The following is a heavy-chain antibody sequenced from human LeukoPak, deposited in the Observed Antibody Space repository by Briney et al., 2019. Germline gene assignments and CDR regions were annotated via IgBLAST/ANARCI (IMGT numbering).Heavy chain of an antibody. CDR3: ARGCTYCSGGSCYGNWFDP. J-gene: IGHJ5*02. V-gene: IGHV1-8*01. D-gene: IGHD2-15*01. CDR2: MNPNSGNT. Sequence: ASVKVSCKASGYTFTSYDINWARQATGQGLEWMGWMNPNSGNTGYAQKFQGRVTMTRNTSISTAYMELSSLRSEDTAVYYCARGCTYCSGGSCYGNWFDPWGQGTLVTVSS. CDR1: GYTFTSYD.